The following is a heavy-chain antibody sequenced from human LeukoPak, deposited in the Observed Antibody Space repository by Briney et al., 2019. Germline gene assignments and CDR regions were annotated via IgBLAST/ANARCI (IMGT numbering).Heavy chain of an antibody. CDR2: INPNSGGT. V-gene: IGHV1-2*02. CDR1: GYTFTGYY. Sequence: GASVKVSCKASGYTFTGYYMHWVRQAPGQGLEWMGWINPNSGGTNYAQKFQGRVTMTRDTSISTAYMELSRLRSDDTAVYYCARDRATKRGRQTDYWRQGTLVTVSS. D-gene: IGHD1-14*01. CDR3: ARDRATKRGRQTDY. J-gene: IGHJ4*02.